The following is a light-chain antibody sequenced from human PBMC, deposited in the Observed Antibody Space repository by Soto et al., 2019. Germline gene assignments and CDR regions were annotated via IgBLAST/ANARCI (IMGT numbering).Light chain of an antibody. CDR1: SSDVGSYNL. CDR2: EGS. Sequence: QSVLTQPASVSGSPRQSITISCTGTSSDVGSYNLVSWYQQHTGKAPKLMIYEGSKRPSGISNRFSGSKSGNTASLTISGLQAEDEADYYCCSYAGSSTYVFGTGTKLTVL. CDR3: CSYAGSSTYV. J-gene: IGLJ1*01. V-gene: IGLV2-23*01.